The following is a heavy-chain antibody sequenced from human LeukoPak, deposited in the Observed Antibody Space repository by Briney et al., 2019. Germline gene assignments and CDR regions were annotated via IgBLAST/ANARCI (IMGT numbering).Heavy chain of an antibody. J-gene: IGHJ5*02. CDR2: ISYDGSNK. V-gene: IGHV3-30-3*01. Sequence: GGSLRLSCAASGFTFSSCAMHWVRQAPGKGLEWVAVISYDGSNKYYADSVKGRFTISRDNSKNTLYLQMNSLRAEDTAVYYCARGPPISGASFRSLLDPWGQGTRVTVSS. D-gene: IGHD3-3*01. CDR1: GFTFSSCA. CDR3: ARGPPISGASFRSLLDP.